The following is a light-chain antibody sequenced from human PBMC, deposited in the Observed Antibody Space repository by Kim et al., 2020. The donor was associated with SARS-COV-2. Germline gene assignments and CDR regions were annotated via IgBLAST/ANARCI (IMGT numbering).Light chain of an antibody. V-gene: IGLV2-14*04. CDR2: GVS. Sequence: GQSITISCTGTSSDVGGYNHVSWYQQHPGKAPKLMIFGVSQRPSGVSYRFSGSKSGNTASLTISGLQAEDEADYYCASYAGSNTFLFGGGTQLTVL. CDR1: SSDVGGYNH. CDR3: ASYAGSNTFL. J-gene: IGLJ3*02.